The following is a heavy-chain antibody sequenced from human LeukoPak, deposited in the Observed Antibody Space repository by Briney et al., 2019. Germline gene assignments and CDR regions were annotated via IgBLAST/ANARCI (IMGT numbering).Heavy chain of an antibody. J-gene: IGHJ5*02. Sequence: SVKVSCKASGGTFSSYTISWVRQAPGQGLEWMGGIIPIFGTANYAQKFQGRVTITTDESTSTAYMELSSLRSEDTAVYYCARADYYGSSGYYGWFDPWGQGTLVTVSS. CDR3: ARADYYGSSGYYGWFDP. D-gene: IGHD3-22*01. CDR1: GGTFSSYT. CDR2: IIPIFGTA. V-gene: IGHV1-69*05.